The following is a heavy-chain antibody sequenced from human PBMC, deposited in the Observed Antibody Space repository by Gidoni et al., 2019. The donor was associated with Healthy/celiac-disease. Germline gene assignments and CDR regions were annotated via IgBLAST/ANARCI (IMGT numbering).Heavy chain of an antibody. CDR3: ARGVVGVTAIPVPDAFDI. J-gene: IGHJ3*02. Sequence: QVQLQESGPGLVKPSGTLSLTCAVSGGSISSSNWWCWVRKPPGKGLEWIGEIYHSGSTNYNPSLKSRVTISVDKSKNQFSLKMSSVTAADTAVYDCARGVVGVTAIPVPDAFDIWGQGTMVTVSS. CDR1: GGSISSSNW. D-gene: IGHD2-21*02. CDR2: IYHSGST. V-gene: IGHV4-4*02.